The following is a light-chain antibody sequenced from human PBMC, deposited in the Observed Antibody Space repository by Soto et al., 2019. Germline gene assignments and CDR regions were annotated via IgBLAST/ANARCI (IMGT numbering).Light chain of an antibody. CDR3: QQYNSYSQT. CDR1: QSISSW. J-gene: IGKJ1*01. Sequence: DIQMTQSPSTLSASXGXXXXXTXXASQSISSWLAWYQQKPGKAPKLLIYDASSLESGVPSRFSGSGSGTEFTLTISSLQPDDFATYYCQQYNSYSQTFGQGTKVDIK. CDR2: DAS. V-gene: IGKV1-5*01.